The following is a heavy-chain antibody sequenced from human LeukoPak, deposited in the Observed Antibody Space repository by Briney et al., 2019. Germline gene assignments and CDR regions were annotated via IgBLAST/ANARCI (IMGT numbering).Heavy chain of an antibody. V-gene: IGHV3-43D*03. J-gene: IGHJ6*03. Sequence: GGSLRLSCAASGLTFDDYAMHWVRQAPGKGLEWVSLISWDGGSTYYADSVKGRFTISRDNSKNSLYLQMNSLRAEDTALYYCAKANYGHYYYCMDVWGKGTTVTVSS. CDR1: GLTFDDYA. CDR3: AKANYGHYYYCMDV. CDR2: ISWDGGST. D-gene: IGHD3-16*01.